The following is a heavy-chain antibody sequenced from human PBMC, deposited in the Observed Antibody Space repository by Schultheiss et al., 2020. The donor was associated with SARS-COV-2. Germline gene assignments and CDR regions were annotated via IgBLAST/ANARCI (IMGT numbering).Heavy chain of an antibody. CDR2: IYSGGST. V-gene: IGHV3-53*01. Sequence: GESLKISCAASGFTFSNAWMSWVRQAPGKGLEWVSVIYSGGSTYYADSVKGRFTISRDNSKNTLYLQMNSLRAEDTAVYYCAKDRGGDYMSSSPGLVFDYWGQGTLVTVSS. CDR3: AKDRGGDYMSSSPGLVFDY. CDR1: GFTFSNAW. J-gene: IGHJ4*02. D-gene: IGHD6-6*01.